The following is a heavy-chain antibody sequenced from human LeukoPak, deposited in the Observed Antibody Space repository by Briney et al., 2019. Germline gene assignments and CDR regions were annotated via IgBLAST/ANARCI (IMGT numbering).Heavy chain of an antibody. CDR1: GGSISSYY. CDR2: IYYSGST. D-gene: IGHD3-22*01. V-gene: IGHV4-59*01. CDR3: AREDVTYCYDSSGYYTKDNWFDP. Sequence: PSETLSLTCTVSGGSISSYYWSWIRQPPGKGLEWIGYIYYSGSTNYNPSLKSRVTISVDTSKNQFSLKLSSVTAADTAVYYCAREDVTYCYDSSGYYTKDNWFDPWGQGTLVTVSS. J-gene: IGHJ5*02.